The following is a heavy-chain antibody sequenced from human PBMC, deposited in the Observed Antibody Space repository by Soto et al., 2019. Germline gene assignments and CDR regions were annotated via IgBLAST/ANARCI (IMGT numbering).Heavy chain of an antibody. Sequence: QITLKESGPTLVKPTQTLTLTCTFSGFSLSTSGVSVGWIRQPPGKALEWLALMYWDDDKRYSPSLKSKLTIHKDTPKNQVVLTMTNMDPGDTATYYCAHSALQTGDFDYWGQGTLVTVSS. D-gene: IGHD1-26*01. CDR1: GFSLSTSGVS. J-gene: IGHJ4*02. CDR2: MYWDDDK. CDR3: AHSALQTGDFDY. V-gene: IGHV2-5*02.